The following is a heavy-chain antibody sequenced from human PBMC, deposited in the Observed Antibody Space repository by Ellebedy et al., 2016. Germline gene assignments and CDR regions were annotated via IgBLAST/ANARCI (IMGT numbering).Heavy chain of an antibody. CDR1: GYSISSGHY. J-gene: IGHJ6*02. CDR2: IYQSGST. V-gene: IGHV4-38-2*02. Sequence: SETLSLTXTVSGYSISSGHYWGWIRQPPGKGLEWIGSIYQSGSTYYNPSLQSRVTISVDTSKNHFSLKLSSVTPADTAVYHCARVKLLWFEDPGSDHYYGMDVWGQGTTVTVSS. D-gene: IGHD3-10*01. CDR3: ARVKLLWFEDPGSDHYYGMDV.